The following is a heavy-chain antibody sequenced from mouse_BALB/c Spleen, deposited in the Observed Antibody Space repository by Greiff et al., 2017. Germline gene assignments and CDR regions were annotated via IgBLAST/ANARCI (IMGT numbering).Heavy chain of an antibody. V-gene: IGHV5-12-2*01. Sequence: EVKLMESGGGLVQPGGSLKLSCAASGFTFSSYTMSWVRQTPEKRLEWVAYISNGGGSTYYPDTVKGRFTISRDNAKNTLYLQMSSLKSEDTAMYYCARHDGYPFDYWGQGTTLTVSS. J-gene: IGHJ2*01. CDR2: ISNGGGST. CDR1: GFTFSSYT. CDR3: ARHDGYPFDY. D-gene: IGHD2-3*01.